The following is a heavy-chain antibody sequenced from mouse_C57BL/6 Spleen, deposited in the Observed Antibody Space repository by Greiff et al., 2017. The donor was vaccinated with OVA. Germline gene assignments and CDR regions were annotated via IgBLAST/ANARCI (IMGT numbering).Heavy chain of an antibody. V-gene: IGHV8-8*01. J-gene: IGHJ1*03. CDR1: GFSLSTFGMG. CDR2: IWWDDDK. Sequence: QVTLKVSGPGILQPSQTLSLTCSFSGFSLSTFGMGVGWIRQPSGKGLEWLAHIWWDDDKYYHPALKSRLTISKDTSKNQVFLKIANVVTADTATYYCARNYGSSWYFDVWGTGTTVTVSS. D-gene: IGHD1-1*01. CDR3: ARNYGSSWYFDV.